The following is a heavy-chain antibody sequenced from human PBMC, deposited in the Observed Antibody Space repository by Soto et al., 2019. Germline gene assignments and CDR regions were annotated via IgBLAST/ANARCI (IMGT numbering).Heavy chain of an antibody. Sequence: QVQLVESGGGVVQPGRSLRLSCAASGFTFSSYAMHWVRQAPGKGLEWVAVISYDGSNKYYADSVKGRFTISRDNSKNPLDLHMTSLRAEATAVSYCASYDDLLLVPAAMVFAYCGQGTLVTVSS. CDR3: ASYDDLLLVPAAMVFAY. V-gene: IGHV3-30-3*01. J-gene: IGHJ4*02. CDR1: GFTFSSYA. CDR2: ISYDGSNK. D-gene: IGHD2-2*01.